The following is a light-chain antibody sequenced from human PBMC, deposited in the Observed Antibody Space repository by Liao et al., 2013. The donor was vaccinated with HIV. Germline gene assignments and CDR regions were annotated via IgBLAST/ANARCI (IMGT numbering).Light chain of an antibody. J-gene: IGLJ1*01. CDR3: QVWDSSSDHPI. CDR2: QDS. Sequence: SYELTQPPSVSVSPGQTASITCSGDKLGDKYACWYQQKPGQSPVLVIYQDSKRPSGIPERFSGSNSGNTATLTISRVEAGDEAAYYCQVWDSSSDHPIFGTGTKVTVL. CDR1: KLGDKY. V-gene: IGLV3-1*01.